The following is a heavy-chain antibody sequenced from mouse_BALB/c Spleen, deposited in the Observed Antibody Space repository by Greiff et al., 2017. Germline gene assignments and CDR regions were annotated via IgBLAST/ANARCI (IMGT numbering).Heavy chain of an antibody. CDR3: ARDGNYYGSSYAMDY. Sequence: EVKLQESGPELVKPGASVKISCKASGYSFTGYYMHWVKQSHVKSLEWIGRINPYNGATSYNQNFKDKASLTVDKSSSTAYMELHSLTSEDSAVYYCARDGNYYGSSYAMDYWGQGTSVTVSS. D-gene: IGHD1-1*01. CDR2: INPYNGAT. J-gene: IGHJ4*01. CDR1: GYSFTGYY. V-gene: IGHV1-31*01.